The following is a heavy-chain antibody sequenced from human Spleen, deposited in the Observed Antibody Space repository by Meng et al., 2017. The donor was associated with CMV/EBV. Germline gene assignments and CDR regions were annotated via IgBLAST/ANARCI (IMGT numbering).Heavy chain of an antibody. D-gene: IGHD6-19*01. J-gene: IGHJ4*02. CDR2: INPKSGGT. CDR3: AREAVTGIVDY. CDR1: GYTFTEYG. V-gene: IGHV1-2*02. Sequence: ASVKVSCKASGYTFTEYGIAWVRQAPGQGLEWMGWINPKSGGTNYAQKFQGRVSMTRDTSSSTIYMELRRLRSDDTAVYYCAREAVTGIVDYWGQGTLVTVSS.